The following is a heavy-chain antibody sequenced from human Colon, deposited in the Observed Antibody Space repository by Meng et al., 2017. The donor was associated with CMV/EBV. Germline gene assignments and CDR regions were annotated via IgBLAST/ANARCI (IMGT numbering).Heavy chain of an antibody. Sequence: QVLVVQSGAEVKKSGASVKVSCKASGYTFTGYFMYWVRQAPGQGLEWLGVINPITGGTNYAQKFQGRVTMTRDTSMNTAYMELSRLRSDDTAVYYCASLSGGDFDYWGQGTLVTVSS. CDR2: INPITGGT. D-gene: IGHD1-26*01. CDR3: ASLSGGDFDY. CDR1: GYTFTGYF. J-gene: IGHJ4*02. V-gene: IGHV1-2*02.